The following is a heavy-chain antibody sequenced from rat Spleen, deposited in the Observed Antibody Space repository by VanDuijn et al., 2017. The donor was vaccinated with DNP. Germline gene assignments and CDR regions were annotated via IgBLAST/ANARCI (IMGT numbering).Heavy chain of an antibody. CDR2: ISYDGSST. CDR1: GFTFSDYY. V-gene: IGHV5-7*01. D-gene: IGHD1-4*01. J-gene: IGHJ2*01. CDR3: GGRPPPTRGPFDY. Sequence: EVQLVESGGGLVQPGRSLKVSCAASGFTFSDYYMAWVRQAPTKGLEWVATISYDGSSTYYRDSVKGRFSLSRDNAKSTLYLQMDSLRSEDTATYYWGGRPPPTRGPFDYWGQGVTVTVSS.